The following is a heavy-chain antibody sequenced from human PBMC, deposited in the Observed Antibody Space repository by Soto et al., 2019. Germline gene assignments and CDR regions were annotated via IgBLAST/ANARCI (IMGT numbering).Heavy chain of an antibody. Sequence: QVQLQESGPGLVKPSETLSLTCTVSGGSVSSGSYYWSWIRQPPGKGLEWIGYIYYSGSTNYNPSLKSRVTISVDTSKNQFSLKLSSVTAADTAVYYCARHHPGSSVPIDYWGQGTLVTVPS. CDR2: IYYSGST. CDR1: GGSVSSGSYY. CDR3: ARHHPGSSVPIDY. V-gene: IGHV4-61*01. J-gene: IGHJ4*02. D-gene: IGHD6-6*01.